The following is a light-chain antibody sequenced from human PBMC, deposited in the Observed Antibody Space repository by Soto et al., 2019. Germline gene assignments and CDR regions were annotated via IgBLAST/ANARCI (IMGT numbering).Light chain of an antibody. CDR1: SSNIGSDF. J-gene: IGLJ1*01. Sequence: QSVLTQPPSASGTPGQRVTISCSGSSSNIGSDFVYWYQQLPGTAPKLLIYHNYQQPSGVPDRFSGSKSGTSGSLAISDLRSEDEADYYCSAWDDSLSAYVFGAGTKVTVL. V-gene: IGLV1-47*01. CDR2: HNY. CDR3: SAWDDSLSAYV.